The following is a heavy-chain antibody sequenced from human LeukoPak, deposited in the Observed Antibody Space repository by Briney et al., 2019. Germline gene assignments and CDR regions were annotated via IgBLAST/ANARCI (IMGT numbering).Heavy chain of an antibody. J-gene: IGHJ6*04. V-gene: IGHV3-21*01. CDR1: GFTFSSYS. Sequence: GGSLRLSCAASGFTFSSYSMNWVRQAPGKGLEWVSSISSSSSYIYYADSVKGRFTISRDNAKNSLYLQMNSLRAEDTAVYYCAREVTMVRGADYGMDVWGKGTTVTVSS. CDR3: AREVTMVRGADYGMDV. CDR2: ISSSSSYI. D-gene: IGHD3-10*01.